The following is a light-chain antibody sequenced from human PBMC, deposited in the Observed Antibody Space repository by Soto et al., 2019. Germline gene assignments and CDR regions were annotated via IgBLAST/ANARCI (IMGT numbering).Light chain of an antibody. J-gene: IGLJ2*01. CDR2: DVS. V-gene: IGLV2-14*03. CDR3: SSYTSSTTL. Sequence: QSALTQPASVSGSHGQSITISCTGTSSDVGGYNYVSWYQLHPGKAPKLMIYDVSNRPSGVSNRFSGSKSGNTASLTISGLQAEDEADYYCSSYTSSTTLFGGGTKLTVL. CDR1: SSDVGGYNY.